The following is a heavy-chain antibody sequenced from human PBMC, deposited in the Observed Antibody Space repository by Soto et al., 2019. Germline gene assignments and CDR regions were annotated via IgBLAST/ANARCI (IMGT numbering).Heavy chain of an antibody. CDR1: GYTFTNYG. CDR2: ISPYNGNT. CDR3: ARDLVLVAVPTGRSDY. V-gene: IGHV1-18*01. Sequence: QVQLVQSGSEVKKPGASVKVSCKASGYTFTNYGISWVRQAPGQGLEWMGWISPYNGNTNYAQKLQGRVTMTTDTSMTAAYLELSSLRSDDTAVYYCARDLVLVAVPTGRSDYWGQGTLVTVSS. D-gene: IGHD4-4*01. J-gene: IGHJ4*02.